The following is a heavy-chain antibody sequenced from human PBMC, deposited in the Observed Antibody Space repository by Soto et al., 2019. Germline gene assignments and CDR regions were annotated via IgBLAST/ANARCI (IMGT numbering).Heavy chain of an antibody. J-gene: IGHJ6*03. CDR2: ISGSGGST. CDR1: GFTFSSYA. Sequence: AGGSLRLSCAASGFTFSSYAMSWVRQAPGKGLEWVSAISGSGGSTYYADSVKGRFTISRDNSKNTLYLQMNSLRAEDTAVYYCAKAGTTGTTHYYYHYMDVWGKGTTVTVSS. D-gene: IGHD1-1*01. CDR3: AKAGTTGTTHYYYHYMDV. V-gene: IGHV3-23*01.